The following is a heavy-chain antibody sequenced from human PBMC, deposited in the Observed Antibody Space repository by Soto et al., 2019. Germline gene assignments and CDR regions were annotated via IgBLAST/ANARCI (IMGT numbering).Heavy chain of an antibody. Sequence: GGSLRLSCAASGFTFSDHYMDWVRQAPGKGLEWVGRTRNKANSYTTEYAASVKGRFTISRDDSKNSLYLQMNSLKTEDTAVYYCARATYDFWSGYPLYYYYYYMDVWGKGTTVTVSS. D-gene: IGHD3-3*01. V-gene: IGHV3-72*01. CDR3: ARATYDFWSGYPLYYYYYYMDV. J-gene: IGHJ6*03. CDR2: TRNKANSYTT. CDR1: GFTFSDHY.